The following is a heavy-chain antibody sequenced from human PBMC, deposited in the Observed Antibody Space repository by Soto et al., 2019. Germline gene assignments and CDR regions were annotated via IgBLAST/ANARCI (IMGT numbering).Heavy chain of an antibody. CDR2: ISSDGSDK. V-gene: IGHV3-30*03. D-gene: IGHD5-12*01. Sequence: PGGSLRLSCAASESTFSNSGMHWVRQAPGKGLKWVAVISSDGSDKYYADSVKGRFTISRDNSKNTLYLQMNSLRPEDTAVYYCARAPRGFSAYEASLQIDTWGQGTLVTVSS. CDR3: ARAPRGFSAYEASLQIDT. J-gene: IGHJ5*02. CDR1: ESTFSNSG.